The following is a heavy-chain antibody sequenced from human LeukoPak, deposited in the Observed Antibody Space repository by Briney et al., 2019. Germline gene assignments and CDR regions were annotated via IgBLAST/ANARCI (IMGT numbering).Heavy chain of an antibody. J-gene: IGHJ4*02. V-gene: IGHV3-48*02. CDR1: GFTFSSYS. CDR3: ARGTFYTAHFDY. CDR2: ISSSGSTI. Sequence: HPGGSLRLSCAASGFTFSSYSMNGVRQAPGKGLEWVSYISSSGSTIYYADPVKGRFTISRDNAKNSLYLQMNSLRDEDTAVYYCARGTFYTAHFDYWGQGTLVTVSS. D-gene: IGHD2/OR15-2a*01.